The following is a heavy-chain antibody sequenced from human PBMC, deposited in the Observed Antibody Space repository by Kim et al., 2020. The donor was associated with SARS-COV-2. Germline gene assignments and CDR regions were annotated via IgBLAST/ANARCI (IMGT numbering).Heavy chain of an antibody. CDR1: GGPINTGDVH. CDR3: ARHGTSRGNCFDP. D-gene: IGHD6-13*01. CDR2: VYYSGST. J-gene: IGHJ5*02. V-gene: IGHV4-39*01. Sequence: SETLSLTCTVSGGPINTGDVHWGWIRQPPGKTLEWIGSVYYSGSTHYNPSLKGRVTMSVDMSRNQMSLKLTSVTVADTAVYFCARHGTSRGNCFDPWGQG.